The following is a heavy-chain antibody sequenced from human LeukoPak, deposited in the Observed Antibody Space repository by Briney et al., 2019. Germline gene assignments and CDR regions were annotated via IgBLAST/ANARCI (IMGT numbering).Heavy chain of an antibody. V-gene: IGHV3-30-3*01. CDR2: LSYDASNK. CDR1: GFTFSSYA. D-gene: IGHD3-3*01. CDR3: ARLRFSRGFDY. J-gene: IGHJ4*02. Sequence: GGSLRLSCAASGFTFSSYAMHWVRQAPGKGLEWVAVLSYDASNKYYADSVKGRFTISRDNSKNTLYLQMNSLRTEDTAVYYCARLRFSRGFDYWGQETLVTVSS.